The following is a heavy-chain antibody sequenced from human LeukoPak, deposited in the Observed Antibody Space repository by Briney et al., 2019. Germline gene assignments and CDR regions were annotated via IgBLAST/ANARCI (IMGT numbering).Heavy chain of an antibody. D-gene: IGHD3-9*01. V-gene: IGHV1-18*01. CDR1: GYTFTTYG. Sequence: ASVKVSCKASGYTFTTYGITWVRQAPGQGLEWMGWISTYNGNTNYAQKVQGRVTMTTDTSTRTAYMELRSLRSDDTAVYYCARVEAYDILTGYYLNWFDPWGQGTLVTVSS. CDR2: ISTYNGNT. CDR3: ARVEAYDILTGYYLNWFDP. J-gene: IGHJ5*02.